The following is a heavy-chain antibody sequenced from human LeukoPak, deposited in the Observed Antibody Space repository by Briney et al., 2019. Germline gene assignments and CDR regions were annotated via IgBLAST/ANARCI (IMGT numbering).Heavy chain of an antibody. Sequence: SVKVSCKASGGTFSSYAISWVRQAPGQGLEWMGGIIPIFGTANYAQKFQGRVTITADESTSTAYMELSSLRSGDTAIYYCVRTPPNWGFDYWGQGTLVTVSS. D-gene: IGHD7-27*01. CDR1: GGTFSSYA. J-gene: IGHJ4*02. CDR3: VRTPPNWGFDY. CDR2: IIPIFGTA. V-gene: IGHV1-69*13.